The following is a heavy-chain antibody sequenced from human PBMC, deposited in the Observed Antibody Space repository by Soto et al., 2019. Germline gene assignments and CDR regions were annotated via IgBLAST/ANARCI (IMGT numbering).Heavy chain of an antibody. CDR2: ISAGGGGT. CDR3: AKDDGGSYKGPIDY. D-gene: IGHD1-26*01. V-gene: IGHV3-23*01. CDR1: GFTFSNFA. Sequence: EVQLLESGGGLVQPGGSLRLSCAASGFTFSNFAMSWVRQAPGKGLEWVSAISAGGGGTYYADSVKGRFTSSRDNSNNELYLQMHGLRAEDTAVYYCAKDDGGSYKGPIDYWGQGTLVTVSS. J-gene: IGHJ4*02.